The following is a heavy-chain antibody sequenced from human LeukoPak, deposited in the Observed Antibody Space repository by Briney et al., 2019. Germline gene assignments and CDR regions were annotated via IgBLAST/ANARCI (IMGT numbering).Heavy chain of an antibody. CDR1: GYTFTSYD. CDR3: ARVATMVTYFHY. CDR2: ISPKTGDT. V-gene: IGHV1-2*02. D-gene: IGHD3-10*01. Sequence: ASVKVSCKASGYTFTSYDINWVRQATGQGLEWMGWISPKTGDTKYAQKFQGRVTMTRDTSINTAYMELRTLRPDDTALYFCARVATMVTYFHYWGQGTLITASS. J-gene: IGHJ4*02.